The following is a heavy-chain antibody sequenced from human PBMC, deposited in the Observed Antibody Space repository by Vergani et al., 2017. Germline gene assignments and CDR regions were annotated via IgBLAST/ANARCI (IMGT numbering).Heavy chain of an antibody. V-gene: IGHV4-61*02. CDR2: IHTSGTT. J-gene: IGHJ4*02. CDR1: GGSMSSGSSY. D-gene: IGHD2-15*01. Sequence: QVQLQESGPGLVRPSQTLSLICTVSGGSMSSGSSYWSWIRQSAGKGLEWIGRIHTSGTTNYNPSLKSRVTMSEDTSKNQFSLNLTSVTAADTAVYFCARGSCLGGSCYKPLFDYWGQGILVTVSS. CDR3: ARGSCLGGSCYKPLFDY.